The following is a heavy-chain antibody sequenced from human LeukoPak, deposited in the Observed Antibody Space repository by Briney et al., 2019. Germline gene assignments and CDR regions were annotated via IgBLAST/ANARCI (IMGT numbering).Heavy chain of an antibody. Sequence: GGSLRLSCAASGFTFSSYSMNWVRQAPGKGLEWVSYINSSSSTIYYADCVSGRFSISRNTDNNSLYQQTNSLTADTAAFYYCASGDYDSSGYDGWGYYYDMDVWGKGTTVTVSS. CDR3: ASGDYDSSGYDGWGYYYDMDV. J-gene: IGHJ6*03. D-gene: IGHD3-22*01. CDR1: GFTFSSYS. CDR2: INSSSSTI. V-gene: IGHV3-48*01.